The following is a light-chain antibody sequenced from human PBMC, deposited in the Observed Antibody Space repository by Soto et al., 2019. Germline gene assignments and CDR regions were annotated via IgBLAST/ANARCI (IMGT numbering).Light chain of an antibody. V-gene: IGLV1-44*01. CDR3: SAWDDSLNGWV. J-gene: IGLJ3*02. CDR1: SANIGGNT. Sequence: QSVLTQPPSASGTPGQKVTISCSGSSANIGGNTVNWYQQLPGTAPKLLIYSNNQRPSGVPDRFSGSKSDTSASLAISGLQSEDEADYSCSAWDDSLNGWVFGGGTKVTVL. CDR2: SNN.